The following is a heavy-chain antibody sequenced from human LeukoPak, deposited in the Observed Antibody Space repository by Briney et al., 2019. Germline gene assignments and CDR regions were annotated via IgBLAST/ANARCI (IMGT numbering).Heavy chain of an antibody. J-gene: IGHJ4*02. CDR2: ISGSGGST. CDR1: GLTFSSYA. Sequence: RPGGSLRLSCAASGLTFSSYAMSWVRQAPGKGLEWVSAISGSGGSTYYADSVKGRFTISRDNSKNTLYLQMNSLRAEDTAVYYCAKDKKWLVRQYYFDYWGQGTLVTVSS. CDR3: AKDKKWLVRQYYFDY. V-gene: IGHV3-23*01. D-gene: IGHD6-19*01.